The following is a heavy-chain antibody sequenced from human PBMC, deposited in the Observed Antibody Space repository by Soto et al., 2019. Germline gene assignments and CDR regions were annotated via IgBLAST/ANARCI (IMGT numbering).Heavy chain of an antibody. V-gene: IGHV3-23*01. D-gene: IGHD1-1*01. CDR1: GFTFSTHT. CDR3: AKGLDRASLDF. Sequence: VQLLESGGTLVQPGGSLRLSCVASGFTFSTHTMNWVRQAPGKGLEWVSRLTADSDDTSYADSIKGRFTISRDNCKNTLYLQMNSLRADDTAIYYCAKGLDRASLDFWGQGALVTVSS. J-gene: IGHJ4*02. CDR2: LTADSDDT.